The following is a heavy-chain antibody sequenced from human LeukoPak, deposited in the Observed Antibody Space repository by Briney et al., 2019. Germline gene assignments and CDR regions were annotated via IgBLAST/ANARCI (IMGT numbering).Heavy chain of an antibody. CDR3: ARVAPAQWLVLGPSTENYFDY. D-gene: IGHD6-19*01. Sequence: ASVKVSCKASGYTFTDYCMHWVRQAPGQGLEWMGWINPNSGGTNYAQKLQGRVTMTTDTSTSTAYMELRSLRSDDTAVYYCARVAPAQWLVLGPSTENYFDYWGQGTLVTVSS. V-gene: IGHV1-2*02. J-gene: IGHJ4*02. CDR1: GYTFTDYC. CDR2: INPNSGGT.